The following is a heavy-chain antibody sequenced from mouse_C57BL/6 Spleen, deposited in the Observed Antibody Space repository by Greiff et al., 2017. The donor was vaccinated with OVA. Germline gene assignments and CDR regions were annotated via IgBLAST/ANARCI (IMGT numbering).Heavy chain of an antibody. J-gene: IGHJ3*01. D-gene: IGHD1-1*01. CDR2: INPNNGGT. Sequence: EVQLQQSGPELVKPGASVKISCKASGYTFTDYYMNWVKQSHGKSLEWIGDINPNNGGTSYNQKFKGKATLTVDKSSSTAYMELRSLTSEDSAVYYCARRDYYGSSYVFAYWGQGTLVTVSA. V-gene: IGHV1-26*01. CDR3: ARRDYYGSSYVFAY. CDR1: GYTFTDYY.